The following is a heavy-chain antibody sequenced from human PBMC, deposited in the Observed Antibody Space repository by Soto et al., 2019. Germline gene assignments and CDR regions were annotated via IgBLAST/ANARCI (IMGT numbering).Heavy chain of an antibody. CDR3: ATPTLGADYVRYFFDY. D-gene: IGHD3-10*02. J-gene: IGHJ4*02. Sequence: EVQLLESGGGLVQPGGSLRLSCAASGFTFSSYAMAWVRQAPGKGLEWVSTISGSGGSTYFADSVKGRFPISRDNSKNTLYLQMNSLRAEDTAVYYCATPTLGADYVRYFFDYWGQGTLVTVSS. CDR2: ISGSGGST. CDR1: GFTFSSYA. V-gene: IGHV3-23*01.